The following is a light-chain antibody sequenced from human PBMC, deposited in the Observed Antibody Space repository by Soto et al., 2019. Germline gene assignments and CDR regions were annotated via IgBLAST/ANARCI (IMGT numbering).Light chain of an antibody. CDR2: GAF. CDR3: QQYNDWPLT. J-gene: IGKJ1*01. Sequence: EIVMTQSPVTLSVSPGERATLSCRASQSVRSNLAWYQQKPGQAPNLLIYGAFTRATGIPARFSGTGSGTEFTLTISSLQSEDFALYYCQQYNDWPLTFSQGTKVEV. CDR1: QSVRSN. V-gene: IGKV3-15*01.